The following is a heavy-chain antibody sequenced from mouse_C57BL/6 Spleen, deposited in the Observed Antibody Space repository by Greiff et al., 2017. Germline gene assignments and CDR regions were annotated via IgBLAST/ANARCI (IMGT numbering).Heavy chain of an antibody. CDR3: TRPGTGNWFAD. D-gene: IGHD4-1*01. CDR1: GYTFTDYE. J-gene: IGHJ3*01. V-gene: IGHV1-15*01. Sequence: QVQLKESGAELVRPGASVTLSCKASGYTFTDYEMHWVKQTPVHGLEWIGAIDPETGGTAYNQKFKGKAILTADKSSSTAYMELRSLTSEDAAVYYCTRPGTGNWFADWGQGTLVTVSA. CDR2: IDPETGGT.